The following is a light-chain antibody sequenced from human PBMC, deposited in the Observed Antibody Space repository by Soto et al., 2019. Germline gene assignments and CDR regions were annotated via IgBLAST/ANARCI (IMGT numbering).Light chain of an antibody. Sequence: EIVMTQSPATLSVSPGERATLSCRASQSVNVNLAWYQQKPGQAPRLLIYGASTRATGIPARFSGSGSGTELILTISSLQSEDFAVYYCQQYNNWPPYTFGQGTKLQIK. CDR1: QSVNVN. J-gene: IGKJ2*01. CDR2: GAS. V-gene: IGKV3-15*01. CDR3: QQYNNWPPYT.